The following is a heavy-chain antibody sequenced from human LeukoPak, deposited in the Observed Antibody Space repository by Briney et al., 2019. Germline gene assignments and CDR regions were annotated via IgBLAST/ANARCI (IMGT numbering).Heavy chain of an antibody. CDR2: INPSGGST. V-gene: IGHV1-46*01. CDR1: GYTFTSYY. Sequence: GASVKVSCKASGYTFTSYYMHWARQAPGQGLEWMGIINPSGGSTSYAQKFQGRVTMTRDTSTSTVYMELSSLRSEDTAVYYCARDGGIAAAGVPMYYYYGMDVWGQGTTVTVSS. D-gene: IGHD6-13*01. J-gene: IGHJ6*02. CDR3: ARDGGIAAAGVPMYYYYGMDV.